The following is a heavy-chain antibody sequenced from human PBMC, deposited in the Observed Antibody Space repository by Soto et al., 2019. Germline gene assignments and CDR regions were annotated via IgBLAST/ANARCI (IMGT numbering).Heavy chain of an antibody. Sequence: GGSLRLSCAASGFTFSSYGMHWVRQAPGKGLEWVAVISYDGSNKYYADSVKGRFSISRDNSKNTLYLQMDSMRAEDTAVDYCAKSSQGGSRSNGIGYWGQGTLVTVSS. CDR2: ISYDGSNK. J-gene: IGHJ4*02. CDR3: AKSSQGGSRSNGIGY. CDR1: GFTFSSYG. D-gene: IGHD1-26*01. V-gene: IGHV3-30*18.